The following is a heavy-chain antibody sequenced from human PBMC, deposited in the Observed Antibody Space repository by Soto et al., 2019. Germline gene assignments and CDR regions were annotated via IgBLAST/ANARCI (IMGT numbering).Heavy chain of an antibody. Sequence: ASVKVSCKASGYTFTGYYMHWVRQAPGQGLEWMGWINPNSGGTNYAQKFQGRVTMTRDTSISTAYMELSRLRSDDTAVYYCARVPSDIVVVPAASSLGGYYFDYWGQGTLVTVSS. V-gene: IGHV1-2*02. CDR1: GYTFTGYY. CDR3: ARVPSDIVVVPAASSLGGYYFDY. CDR2: INPNSGGT. D-gene: IGHD2-2*01. J-gene: IGHJ4*02.